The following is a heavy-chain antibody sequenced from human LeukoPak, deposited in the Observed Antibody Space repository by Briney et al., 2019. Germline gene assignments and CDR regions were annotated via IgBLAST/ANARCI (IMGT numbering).Heavy chain of an antibody. Sequence: ASVKVSCKASGYTFTGYYMHWVRQAPGQGLEWMGWINPNSGGTNYAQKFQGRVTMTRDTSISTAYMELSRLRSDDTAVYYCARDQSGSSSWYVNYYYGMDVWGQGTTVTVSS. V-gene: IGHV1-2*02. CDR2: INPNSGGT. D-gene: IGHD6-13*01. J-gene: IGHJ6*02. CDR1: GYTFTGYY. CDR3: ARDQSGSSSWYVNYYYGMDV.